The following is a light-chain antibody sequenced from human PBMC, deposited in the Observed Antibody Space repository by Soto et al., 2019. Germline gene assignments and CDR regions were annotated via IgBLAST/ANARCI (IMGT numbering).Light chain of an antibody. Sequence: QSALTQPPSASGSPGQSVTISCTGTSSDVGGYNYVSWYQQHPGKAPKLMIYDVSEWPSGVPDRFSGSKSGNTASLTVSGLQAEDEADYYCSSYAGTHVVFGTGTKLTVL. CDR2: DVS. V-gene: IGLV2-8*01. CDR3: SSYAGTHVV. CDR1: SSDVGGYNY. J-gene: IGLJ1*01.